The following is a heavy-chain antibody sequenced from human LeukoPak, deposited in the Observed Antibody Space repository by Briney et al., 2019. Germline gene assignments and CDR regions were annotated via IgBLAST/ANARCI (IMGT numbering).Heavy chain of an antibody. CDR3: ARDRDGDYSNYDYYYYYRDV. Sequence: GGSLRLSCAASGFTFSSYWMSLVRQAPGKGLEWVANIKQDGSEKYYVDSVKGRFTISRDNAKNSLYLQMNSLRAEDTAVYYCARDRDGDYSNYDYYYYYRDVWGKGTTVTVSS. CDR2: IKQDGSEK. D-gene: IGHD4-11*01. J-gene: IGHJ6*03. CDR1: GFTFSSYW. V-gene: IGHV3-7*01.